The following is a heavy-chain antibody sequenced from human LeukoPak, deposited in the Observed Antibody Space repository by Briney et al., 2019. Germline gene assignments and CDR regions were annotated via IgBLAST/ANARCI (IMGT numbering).Heavy chain of an antibody. CDR2: INHSGST. CDR1: GGSFSGYY. V-gene: IGHV4-34*01. CDR3: ARGAAWGFDY. Sequence: SETLSLTCAVYGGSFSGYYWSWIRQPPGKGLEWIGEINHSGSTNYNPSLKSRVTISVDTSKNQFSLKLSSVTAADTAVYYCARGAAWGFDYWGQGTLVTVSS. J-gene: IGHJ4*02. D-gene: IGHD2-15*01.